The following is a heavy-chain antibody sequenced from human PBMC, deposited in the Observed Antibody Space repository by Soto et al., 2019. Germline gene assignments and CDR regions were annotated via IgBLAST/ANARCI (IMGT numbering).Heavy chain of an antibody. J-gene: IGHJ6*02. V-gene: IGHV1-18*01. CDR1: GYIFSNFG. CDR2: ISGYNGNT. D-gene: IGHD5-18*01. Sequence: ASVKVSCKASGYIFSNFGLSWVRQAPGQGLELMGWISGYNGNTNSAEKFQGRVTMTTDTSTSTAYMEVRSLTSDDTAVYYCARDKGYGFGWSSSSGMDVWGQGTTVPVSS. CDR3: ARDKGYGFGWSSSSGMDV.